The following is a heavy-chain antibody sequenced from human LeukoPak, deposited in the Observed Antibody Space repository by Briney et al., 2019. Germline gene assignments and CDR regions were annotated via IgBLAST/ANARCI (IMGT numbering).Heavy chain of an antibody. CDR1: GGSISSGDYY. CDR2: IYYSGST. V-gene: IGHV4-30-4*01. CDR3: AREAYSGVGMDV. J-gene: IGHJ6*02. Sequence: SETLSLTCTVSGGSISSGDYYWSWIRQPLGKGLEWIGYIYYSGSTYYNPSLKSRVTISVDTSKNQFSLKLSSVTAADTAVYYCAREAYSGVGMDVWGQGTTVTVSS. D-gene: IGHD3-10*01.